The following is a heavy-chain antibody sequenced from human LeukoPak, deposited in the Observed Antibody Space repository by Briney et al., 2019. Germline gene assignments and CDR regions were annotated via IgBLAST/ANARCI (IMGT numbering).Heavy chain of an antibody. Sequence: GGSLRLSCAASGFTFDDYAMHWVRQASGKGLEWVSGIHWNSGSMGYADSVKGRFTISRDNAKNSLYLQMNNLRAEDTALYYCAKGSNYDFWSGYYFDYWGQGALVTVSS. J-gene: IGHJ4*02. CDR2: IHWNSGSM. D-gene: IGHD3-3*01. V-gene: IGHV3-9*01. CDR3: AKGSNYDFWSGYYFDY. CDR1: GFTFDDYA.